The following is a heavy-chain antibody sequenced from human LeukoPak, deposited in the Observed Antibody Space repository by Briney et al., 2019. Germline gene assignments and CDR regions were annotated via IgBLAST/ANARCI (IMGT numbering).Heavy chain of an antibody. J-gene: IGHJ4*02. CDR1: GFTFSSYG. D-gene: IGHD6-19*01. CDR3: AKGLYSSGWYYFDY. Sequence: GGSLRLSCAASGFTFSSYGMHWVRQAPGKGLEWVALIWYDGSNKYYADSVRGRFTISRDNSKNTLYLQMNSLRAEDTAVYYCAKGLYSSGWYYFDYWGQGTLVTVSS. V-gene: IGHV3-33*06. CDR2: IWYDGSNK.